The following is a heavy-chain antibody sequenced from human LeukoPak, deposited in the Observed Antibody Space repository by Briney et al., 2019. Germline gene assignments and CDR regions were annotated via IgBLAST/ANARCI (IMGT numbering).Heavy chain of an antibody. D-gene: IGHD6-13*01. CDR1: GFTFGDYA. J-gene: IGHJ4*02. Sequence: SGGSLRLSCAASGFTFGDYAMHWVRQAPGKGLEWVSGISWNSDKIGYADSVKGRFTISRDNAKNSLYLQMNSLKIEDTALYYCAKDIGSSWYAHFDYWGQGTLVTVSS. CDR2: ISWNSDKI. V-gene: IGHV3-9*01. CDR3: AKDIGSSWYAHFDY.